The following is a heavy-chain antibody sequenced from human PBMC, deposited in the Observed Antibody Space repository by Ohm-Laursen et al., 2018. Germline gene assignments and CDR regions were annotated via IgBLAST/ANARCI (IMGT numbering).Heavy chain of an antibody. CDR2: LNWNSGTI. Sequence: SLRLSCAASGFTFDDYAMHWVRQAPGRGLEWVSSLNWNSGTIGHADSVKGRFTISRDNAKNSLYLQMNSLRTEDTALYYCVKDSGYDFTSLDYWGQGTLVTVSS. J-gene: IGHJ4*02. CDR1: GFTFDDYA. V-gene: IGHV3-9*01. D-gene: IGHD5-12*01. CDR3: VKDSGYDFTSLDY.